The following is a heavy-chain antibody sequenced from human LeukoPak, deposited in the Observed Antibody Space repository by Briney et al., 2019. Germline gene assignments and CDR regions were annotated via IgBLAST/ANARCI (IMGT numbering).Heavy chain of an antibody. CDR3: ARDGEEYYYGSGSYYNVFHYYYGMDV. Sequence: GGSLRLSCAASGFTFSSYSMNWVRQAPGKGLEWVSYISSSSSTIYYADSVKGRFTISRDNSKNTLYLQMNSLRAEDTAVYYCARDGEEYYYGSGSYYNVFHYYYGMDVWGQGTTVTVSS. J-gene: IGHJ6*02. V-gene: IGHV3-48*01. D-gene: IGHD3-10*01. CDR2: ISSSSSTI. CDR1: GFTFSSYS.